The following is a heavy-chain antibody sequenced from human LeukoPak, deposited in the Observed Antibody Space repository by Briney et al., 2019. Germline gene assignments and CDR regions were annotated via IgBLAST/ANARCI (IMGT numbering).Heavy chain of an antibody. Sequence: GGSLRLSCSASGFTFSSYAMTWVRQTPRKGLESASSLSATGGSKFHADSVRGRFTISRDNSKNTLYLQMNSLRAEDTAVYYCAKGRSGSYYFFDYWGQGTLVTVSS. CDR1: GFTFSSYA. CDR3: AKGRSGSYYFFDY. V-gene: IGHV3-23*01. CDR2: LSATGGSK. D-gene: IGHD3-10*01. J-gene: IGHJ4*02.